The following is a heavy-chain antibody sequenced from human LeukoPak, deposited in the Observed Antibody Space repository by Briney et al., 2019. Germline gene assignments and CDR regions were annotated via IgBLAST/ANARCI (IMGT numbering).Heavy chain of an antibody. Sequence: HPGRSLRLSCVASGFSIYTYGMNWVRQAPGKGLEWVATISDDGVNTYYSDSVKGRFTISRDDSNNALSLEMTSLRSEDTAIYYCARRALRGQTVRGSHHLGPWGLGTLVAVSS. V-gene: IGHV3-30*03. CDR1: GFSIYTYG. CDR3: ARRALRGQTVRGSHHLGP. CDR2: ISDDGVNT. J-gene: IGHJ5*02. D-gene: IGHD3-16*01.